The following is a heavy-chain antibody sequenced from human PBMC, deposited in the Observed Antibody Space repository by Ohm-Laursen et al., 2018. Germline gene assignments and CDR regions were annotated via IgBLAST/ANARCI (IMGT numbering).Heavy chain of an antibody. CDR1: GYSSTSHY. CDR2: MNPNSGNT. D-gene: IGHD6-13*01. J-gene: IGHJ6*02. CDR3: ARVRYSSDV. Sequence: TVKVSCKTSGYSSTSHYIHWVRQATGQGLEWMGWMNPNSGNTGYAQKFQGRVTMTRNTSISTAYMELSSLRSEDTAVYYCARVRYSSDVWGQGTTVTVSS. V-gene: IGHV1-8*02.